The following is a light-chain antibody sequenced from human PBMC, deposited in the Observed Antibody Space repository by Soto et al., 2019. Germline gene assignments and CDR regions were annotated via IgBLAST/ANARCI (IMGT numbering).Light chain of an antibody. CDR2: GTS. CDR3: QQYGSSPLVT. V-gene: IGKV3-20*01. J-gene: IGKJ5*01. Sequence: EIVLTQSPGTLSLSPGDRATLSCRASQSVSSSYLAWYQQQPGQAPRLLIYGTSSRATGIPDRFSGSGSGTDFTLTISRLKPEDFAVYYCQQYGSSPLVTFGQGTRLEIK. CDR1: QSVSSSY.